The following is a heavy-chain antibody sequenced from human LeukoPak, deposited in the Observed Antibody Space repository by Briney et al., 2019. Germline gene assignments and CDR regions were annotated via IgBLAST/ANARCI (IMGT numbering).Heavy chain of an antibody. CDR1: GFTVSSNY. J-gene: IGHJ5*02. D-gene: IGHD3-22*01. V-gene: IGHV3-66*01. CDR2: IYSGGST. Sequence: GGSLRLSCAASGFTVSSNYMSWVRQAPGKGLEWVSVIYSGGSTYYADSVKGRFTISRDNSKNTLYLQMNSLRAEDTAVYYCARVLTTDYYDSSGYPRWFDPWGQGTLVTVSS. CDR3: ARVLTTDYYDSSGYPRWFDP.